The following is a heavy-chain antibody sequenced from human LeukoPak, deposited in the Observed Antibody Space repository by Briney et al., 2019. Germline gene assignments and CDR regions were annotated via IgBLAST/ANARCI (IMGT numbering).Heavy chain of an antibody. CDR3: ARGTMIGTSVFDY. CDR1: GGSISSSSYY. CDR2: IYYSGST. Sequence: SETLSLTCTVSGGSISSSSYYWGWIRQPPGKGLEWIGSIYYSGSTYCNPSLKSRVTISVDTSKNQFSLKLSSVTAADTAVYYCARGTMIGTSVFDYWGQGTLVTVSS. D-gene: IGHD3-22*01. J-gene: IGHJ4*02. V-gene: IGHV4-39*07.